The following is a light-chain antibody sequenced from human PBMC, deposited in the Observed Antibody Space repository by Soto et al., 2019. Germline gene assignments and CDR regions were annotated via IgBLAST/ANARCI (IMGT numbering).Light chain of an antibody. V-gene: IGKV3-20*01. CDR1: QSVTSSS. CDR2: SAS. J-gene: IGKJ1*01. CDR3: HQYGSSPWT. Sequence: EIVLTQSPGTLSLSPGERATLSCRASQSVTSSSLAWYQQKPGQAPRLLIYSASGRATGIPDRFSGSGSGTDVTLTISRLEPEDFAVYYCHQYGSSPWTCGQGTKVELK.